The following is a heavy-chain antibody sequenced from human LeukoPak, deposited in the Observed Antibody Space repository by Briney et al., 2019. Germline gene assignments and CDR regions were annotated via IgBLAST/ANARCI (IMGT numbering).Heavy chain of an antibody. J-gene: IGHJ5*02. D-gene: IGHD3-10*01. CDR3: ARALLWFGELPQTPFDP. CDR2: INHSGST. CDR1: GGSISSGGYY. Sequence: PSQTLSLTCTVSGGSISSGGYYWSWIRQPPGKGLEWIGEINHSGSTNYNPSLKSRVTISVDTSKNQFSLKLSSVTAADTAVYYCARALLWFGELPQTPFDPWGQGTLVTVSS. V-gene: IGHV4-30-2*01.